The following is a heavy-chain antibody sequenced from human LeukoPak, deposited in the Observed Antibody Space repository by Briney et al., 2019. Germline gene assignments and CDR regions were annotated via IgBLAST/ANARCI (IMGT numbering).Heavy chain of an antibody. CDR3: ARELGGIPAAIGGIDI. CDR2: INPNSGGT. CDR1: GYTFTGYY. V-gene: IGHV1-2*02. D-gene: IGHD2-2*01. Sequence: ASVKVSCKASGYTFTGYYMHWVRRAPGQGLEWMGWINPNSGGTNYAQKFQGRVTMTRDTSISTAYMELSRLRSDDTAVYYCARELGGIPAAIGGIDIWGQGTMVTVSS. J-gene: IGHJ3*02.